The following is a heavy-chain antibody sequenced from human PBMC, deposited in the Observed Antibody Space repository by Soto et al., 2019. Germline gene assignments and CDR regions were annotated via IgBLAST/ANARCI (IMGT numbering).Heavy chain of an antibody. CDR3: AREYCSSSSCYSGDY. J-gene: IGHJ4*02. CDR1: GYTFTDYG. CDR2: ISAYNDNA. Sequence: QVQLVQSGAEVKQPGASVKVSCKASGYTFTDYGIGWVRQAPGQGLEWMGWISAYNDNAKYAQNLQCRVTMTTDTSTSTAYMELRSLRSDDTALYSCAREYCSSSSCYSGDYWGQGTLVTVSS. D-gene: IGHD2-2*02. V-gene: IGHV1-18*01.